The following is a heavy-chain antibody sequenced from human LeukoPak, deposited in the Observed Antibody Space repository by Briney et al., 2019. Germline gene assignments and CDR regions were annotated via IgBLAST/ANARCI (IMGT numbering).Heavy chain of an antibody. D-gene: IGHD3-10*01. V-gene: IGHV3-7*01. J-gene: IGHJ4*02. Sequence: PGGSLRLSCAASGFTFNYAWMSWVRQAPGKGLEWVANIKQDGSEKYYVDSVKGRFTISRDNAKNSLYLQMNSLRVEDTAVYYCARVRGSYCLDYWGQGTLVTVSS. CDR2: IKQDGSEK. CDR1: GFTFNYAW. CDR3: ARVRGSYCLDY.